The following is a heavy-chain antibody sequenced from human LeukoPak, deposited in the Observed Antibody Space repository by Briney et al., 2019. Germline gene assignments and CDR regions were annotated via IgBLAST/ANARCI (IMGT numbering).Heavy chain of an antibody. CDR2: INPNSGGT. Sequence: GASVKVSCKASGYTFTGYYMHWVRQAPGQGLEWMGWINPNSGGTNYVQKFQGRVTMTRDTSISTAYMELSRLRSDDTAVYYCARDGQLHEYFQHWGQGTLVTVSS. J-gene: IGHJ1*01. D-gene: IGHD2-2*01. CDR1: GYTFTGYY. CDR3: ARDGQLHEYFQH. V-gene: IGHV1-2*02.